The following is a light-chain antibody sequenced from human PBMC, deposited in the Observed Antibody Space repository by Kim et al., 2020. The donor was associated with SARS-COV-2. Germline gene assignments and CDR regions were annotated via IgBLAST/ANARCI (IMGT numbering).Light chain of an antibody. CDR2: YDS. Sequence: SYELTQPPSVSVAPGKTARITCGGNNIGIKSVHWYQQKPGQAPVLVIYYDSDRPSGIPERFSGSNSGNTATLTISRVEAGDEADYYCQVWDSSSDVVFGGGTQLTVL. CDR3: QVWDSSSDVV. CDR1: NIGIKS. J-gene: IGLJ2*01. V-gene: IGLV3-21*04.